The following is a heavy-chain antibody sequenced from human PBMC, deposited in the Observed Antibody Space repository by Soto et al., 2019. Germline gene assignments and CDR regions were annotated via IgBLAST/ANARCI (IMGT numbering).Heavy chain of an antibody. CDR3: ARGTTVTTTFDY. J-gene: IGHJ4*02. Sequence: GGSLRLSCAASGFTFSSYGMHWVRQAPGKGLEWVAVIWYDGSNKYYADSVKGRFTISRDNSKNTLYLQMNSLRAEDTAVYYCARGTTVTTTFDYWGQGTLVTV. D-gene: IGHD4-17*01. CDR2: IWYDGSNK. V-gene: IGHV3-33*01. CDR1: GFTFSSYG.